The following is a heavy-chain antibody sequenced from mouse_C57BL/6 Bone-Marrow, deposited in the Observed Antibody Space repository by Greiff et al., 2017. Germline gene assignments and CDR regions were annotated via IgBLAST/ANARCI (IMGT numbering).Heavy chain of an antibody. J-gene: IGHJ4*01. V-gene: IGHV1-62-2*01. Sequence: VQLQESGAELVKPGASVKLSCKASGYTFTEYTIHWVKQRSGQGLEWIGWFYPGSGSIKYNEKFKDKATLTADKSSSTVYMELSRLTSEDSAVYFCARHGPDYYGSSYVDYYAMDYWGQGTSVTVSS. CDR2: FYPGSGSI. CDR1: GYTFTEYT. CDR3: ARHGPDYYGSSYVDYYAMDY. D-gene: IGHD1-1*01.